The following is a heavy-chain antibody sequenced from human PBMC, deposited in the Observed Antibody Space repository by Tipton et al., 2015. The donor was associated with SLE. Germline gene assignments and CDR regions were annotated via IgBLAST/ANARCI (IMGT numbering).Heavy chain of an antibody. CDR3: ARGMLTWRGAIIGVDV. V-gene: IGHV4-59*08. J-gene: IGHJ6*02. CDR2: ISDGGGT. D-gene: IGHD2-8*01. Sequence: WVRQPPGKGLEWIGYISDGGGTNHNPSLKSRVTISVDPAKNQFSLKLTSVTAADTAVYYCARGMLTWRGAIIGVDVWGQGTSVNVSS.